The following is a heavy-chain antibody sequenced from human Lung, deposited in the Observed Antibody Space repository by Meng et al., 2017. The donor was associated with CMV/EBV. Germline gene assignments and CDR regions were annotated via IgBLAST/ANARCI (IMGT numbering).Heavy chain of an antibody. D-gene: IGHD2-2*01. CDR1: GGSFSGYF. CDR3: ARGTVTSRVIVPPFAIKIVYGMAV. CDR2: INHSGST. J-gene: IGHJ6*02. V-gene: IGHV4-34*01. Sequence: SXTXSLXCAVYGGSFSGYFWSWIRQPPGKGLEWIGEINHSGSTNYNPSLKSRVTISVDTSKNQFFLKLSSVTAADTAVYYCARGTVTSRVIVPPFAIKIVYGMAVWGPGIXV.